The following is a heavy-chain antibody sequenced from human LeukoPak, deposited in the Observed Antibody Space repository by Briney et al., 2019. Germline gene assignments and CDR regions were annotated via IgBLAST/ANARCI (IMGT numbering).Heavy chain of an antibody. CDR3: ARDNSVEDNAWWFDP. D-gene: IGHD4-23*01. CDR2: INPTGSST. Sequence: ASVKVSCKASGYTFTSHYIHWVRQAPGQGLEWMGLINPTGSSTGYAQKFQGRVTMTRDMSTSTDYMELSSLRSDDTAIYYCARDNSVEDNAWWFDPWGQGTLVTVSS. J-gene: IGHJ5*02. CDR1: GYTFTSHY. V-gene: IGHV1-46*01.